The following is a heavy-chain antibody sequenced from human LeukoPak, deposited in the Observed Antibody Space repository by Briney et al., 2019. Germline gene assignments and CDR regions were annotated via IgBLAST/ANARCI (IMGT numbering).Heavy chain of an antibody. J-gene: IGHJ4*02. V-gene: IGHV4-61*02. D-gene: IGHD3-3*01. Sequence: SQTLSLTCTVSGGSISSGSYYWSWLRQPAGKGLEWIGRIYTSGSTNYNPSLKSRVTISVDTSKNQFSLKLSSVTAADTAVYYCARVDGVGRQTFYYFDYWGQGTLVTVSS. CDR3: ARVDGVGRQTFYYFDY. CDR2: IYTSGST. CDR1: GGSISSGSYY.